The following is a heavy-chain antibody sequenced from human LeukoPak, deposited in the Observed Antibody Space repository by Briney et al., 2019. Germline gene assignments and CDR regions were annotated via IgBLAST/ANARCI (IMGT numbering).Heavy chain of an antibody. V-gene: IGHV4-4*02. Sequence: PSGTLSLTCAASGGSISSSNWWSWVRQPPGKGLEWIGEIYHSGSTNYNPSLKSRVTISVDKSKNQFSLKLSSVTAADTAVYYCARASVLFGGYYFDYWGQGTLVTVSS. CDR2: IYHSGST. D-gene: IGHD3-10*01. CDR3: ARASVLFGGYYFDY. CDR1: GGSISSSNW. J-gene: IGHJ4*02.